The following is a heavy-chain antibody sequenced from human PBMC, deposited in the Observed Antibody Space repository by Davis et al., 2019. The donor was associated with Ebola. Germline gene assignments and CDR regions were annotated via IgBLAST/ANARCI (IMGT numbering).Heavy chain of an antibody. CDR1: GESFSDYF. CDR3: ARAVITGGQ. CDR2: INHSGST. V-gene: IGHV4-34*01. D-gene: IGHD3-16*01. J-gene: IGHJ4*02. Sequence: SETLSLTCAVSGESFSDYFWSWIRQPPGKGLEWIGEINHSGSTNYNPSLKSRVTISVDTSKNQFSLKLNSVTAADTAIYYCARAVITGGQWGQGTLVTVSS.